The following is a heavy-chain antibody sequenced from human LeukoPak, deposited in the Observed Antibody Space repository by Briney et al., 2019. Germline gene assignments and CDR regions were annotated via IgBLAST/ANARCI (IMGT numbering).Heavy chain of an antibody. CDR1: GFTFSSYS. Sequence: GGSLRLSCAASGFTFSSYSMNWVRQAPGKGLEWVSYISSSSSTIYYADSVKGRFTISRDNAKNSLYLQMNSLRAEDTAVYYCARDSPLRYFDWPYPPPDFDYWGQGTLVTVSS. CDR3: ARDSPLRYFDWPYPPPDFDY. J-gene: IGHJ4*02. CDR2: ISSSSSTI. V-gene: IGHV3-48*04. D-gene: IGHD3-9*01.